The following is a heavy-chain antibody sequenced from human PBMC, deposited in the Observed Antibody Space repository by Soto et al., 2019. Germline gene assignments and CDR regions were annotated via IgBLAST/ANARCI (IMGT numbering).Heavy chain of an antibody. V-gene: IGHV4-34*01. CDR1: GGSFSGYY. Sequence: LSLTCAVYGGSFSGYYWSWIRQPPGKGLEWIGEINHSGSTNYNPSLKSRVTISVDTSKNQFSLKLSSVTAADTAVYYCASRAYGGLVDYWGQGTLVTVSS. CDR3: ASRAYGGLVDY. D-gene: IGHD5-12*01. J-gene: IGHJ4*02. CDR2: INHSGST.